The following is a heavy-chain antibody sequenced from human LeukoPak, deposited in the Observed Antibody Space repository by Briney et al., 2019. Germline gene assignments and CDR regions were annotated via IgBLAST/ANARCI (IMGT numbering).Heavy chain of an antibody. CDR2: IGPDGGTT. V-gene: IGHV3-64*01. CDR1: GFTFYTYG. CDR3: ARGAQLTDY. D-gene: IGHD6-13*01. J-gene: IGHJ4*02. Sequence: GGSLRLSCAASGFTFYTYGMHWVRKAPGKGLEYVSGIGPDGGTTYYAKSVKGRFTISRDNYKSMVYLQMGSLTADDMAVYYCARGAQLTDYWGQGTLVTVSS.